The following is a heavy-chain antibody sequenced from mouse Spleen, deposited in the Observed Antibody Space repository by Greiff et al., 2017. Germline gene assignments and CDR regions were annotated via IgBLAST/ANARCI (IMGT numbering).Heavy chain of an antibody. CDR1: GFTFSDYY. J-gene: IGHJ4*01. CDR3: ARRRGYYGNYDAMDY. V-gene: IGHV5-12*02. Sequence: EVQVVESGGGLVQPGGSLKLSCATSGFTFSDYYMYWVRQTPEKRLEWVAYISNGGGSTYYPDTVKGRFTISRDNAKNTLYLQMSRLKSEDTAMYYCARRRGYYGNYDAMDYWGQGTSVTVSS. CDR2: ISNGGGST. D-gene: IGHD2-1*01.